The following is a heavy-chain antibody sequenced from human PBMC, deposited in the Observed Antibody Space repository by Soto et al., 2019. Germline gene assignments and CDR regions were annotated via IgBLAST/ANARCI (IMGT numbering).Heavy chain of an antibody. D-gene: IGHD6-13*01. J-gene: IGHJ6*02. V-gene: IGHV3-15*07. CDR2: IKSKTDGGTT. CDR3: TTDKEMYSSSWYGSYYYGMDV. Sequence: PGGSLRFSCAASGFTFSNAWMNWVRQAPGKGLEWVGRIKSKTDGGTTDYAAPVKGRFTISRDDSKNTLYLQMNSLKTEDTAVYYCTTDKEMYSSSWYGSYYYGMDVWGQGTTVTVSS. CDR1: GFTFSNAW.